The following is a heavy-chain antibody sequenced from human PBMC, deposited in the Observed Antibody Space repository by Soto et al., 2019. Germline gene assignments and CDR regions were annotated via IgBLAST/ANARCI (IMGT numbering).Heavy chain of an antibody. CDR2: SSNSGSFT. J-gene: IGHJ4*02. Sequence: GGPLGHGCTASGVTHSDHYMSWIRQAPGKGLEWIGYSSNSGSFTRYADSVKGRFSISRDNAKNSLYLQINSLRGDDTAIYYCVKPSENYTALEYWGQGHSVTVSS. CDR3: VKPSENYTALEY. CDR1: GVTHSDHY. D-gene: IGHD1-7*01. V-gene: IGHV3-11*06.